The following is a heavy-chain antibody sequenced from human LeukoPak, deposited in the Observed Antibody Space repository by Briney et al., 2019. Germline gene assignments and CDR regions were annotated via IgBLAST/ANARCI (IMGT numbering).Heavy chain of an antibody. CDR3: ARDRSSGYEPYFDY. D-gene: IGHD5-12*01. Sequence: ASVKVSCKASGYTFTSYVMHWVRQAPGQRLEWMGWINAGNGNTKYSQKFQGRVTITRDTSASTAYMELSSLRSEDTAVYYCARDRSSGYEPYFDYWGQGTLVTVSS. V-gene: IGHV1-3*01. J-gene: IGHJ4*02. CDR2: INAGNGNT. CDR1: GYTFTSYV.